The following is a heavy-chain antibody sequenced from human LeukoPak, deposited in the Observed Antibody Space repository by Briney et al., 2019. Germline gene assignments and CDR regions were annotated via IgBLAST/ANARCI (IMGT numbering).Heavy chain of an antibody. V-gene: IGHV3-23*01. Sequence: GGSLRLSCATSGFTFSSYAMSWVRQAPGKGLEWVSAISGSGGSTYYAGSVKGRFTISRDNSKNTLYLQMNSLRAEDTAVYYCARSVLLWFGEFPAFDYWGQGTLVTVSS. CDR3: ARSVLLWFGEFPAFDY. CDR2: ISGSGGST. J-gene: IGHJ4*02. D-gene: IGHD3-10*01. CDR1: GFTFSSYA.